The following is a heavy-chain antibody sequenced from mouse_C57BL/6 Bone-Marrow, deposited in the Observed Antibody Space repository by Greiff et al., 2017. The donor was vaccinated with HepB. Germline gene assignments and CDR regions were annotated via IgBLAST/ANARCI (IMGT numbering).Heavy chain of an antibody. CDR3: ARYSNLYYFDY. Sequence: VQLVESGAELAKPGASVKLSCKASGYTFTSYWIHWVKQRPGQGLEWIGYINPSSGYTKYNQKFKDKATLTADKSSSTAYMQLSSLTYEDSAVYYCARYSNLYYFDYWGQGTTLTVSS. V-gene: IGHV1-7*01. J-gene: IGHJ2*01. CDR1: GYTFTSYW. CDR2: INPSSGYT. D-gene: IGHD2-5*01.